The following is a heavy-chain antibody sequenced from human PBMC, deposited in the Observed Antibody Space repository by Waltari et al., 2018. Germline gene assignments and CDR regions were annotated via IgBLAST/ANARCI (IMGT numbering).Heavy chain of an antibody. Sequence: LESGGASVQPGGSLRLSCAASGFNVNDNTMSWVRQPPGKGLEWVSSLSNGNDGPYQSDSLKGRFTTSRDIAGNSIYLQMSGLRSEDTAIYYCVREVGYTNSATWGQGTLVNVSP. CDR2: LSNGNDGP. J-gene: IGHJ4*02. CDR1: GFNVNDNT. V-gene: IGHV3-23*01. CDR3: VREVGYTNSAT. D-gene: IGHD4-4*01.